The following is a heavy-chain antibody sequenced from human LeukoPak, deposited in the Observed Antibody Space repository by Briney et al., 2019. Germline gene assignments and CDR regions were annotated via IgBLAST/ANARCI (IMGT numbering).Heavy chain of an antibody. CDR2: IIPISDTA. CDR3: ARNTGSSWYGGVGYYYYYMDV. D-gene: IGHD6-13*01. J-gene: IGHJ6*03. CDR1: GGTFNNYA. Sequence: GASVKVSCKASGGTFNNYAISWVRQAPGQGLEWMGGIIPISDTANDAQKFKGRVTITADKSTSTVYMELSSLRSEDTAVYYCARNTGSSWYGGVGYYYYYMDVWGKGTTVTISS. V-gene: IGHV1-69*06.